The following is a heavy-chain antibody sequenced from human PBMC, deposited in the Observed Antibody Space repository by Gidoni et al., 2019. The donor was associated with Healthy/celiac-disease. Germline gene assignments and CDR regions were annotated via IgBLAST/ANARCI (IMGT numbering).Heavy chain of an antibody. V-gene: IGHV4-39*07. D-gene: IGHD3-22*01. CDR1: GGSISRSSYY. CDR3: ARAVWGYYDSSGYYFAL. J-gene: IGHJ4*02. Sequence: QLQLQESGPGLVKPSETLSLTCTGSGGSISRSSYYWGWIRQPPGKGLEWIGSIYYSWSTYYNPSLKSRVTISVDTSKTQFSLKLSSVTAADTAVYYCARAVWGYYDSSGYYFALWGQGTLVTVSS. CDR2: IYYSWST.